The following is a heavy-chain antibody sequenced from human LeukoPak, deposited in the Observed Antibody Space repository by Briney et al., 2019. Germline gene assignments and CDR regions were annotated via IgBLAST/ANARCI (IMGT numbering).Heavy chain of an antibody. Sequence: PSQTLSLTCAISGDSVSSNSAVWNWIRQSPSRGLEWLGWTYYGSKGYHDYAVSVNSRIATTPDTSKTPFSLKLNSVTPENTAVYFCARGLWTDWRPSPGGFDHWGEGTLVTVSS. J-gene: IGHJ4*02. CDR1: GDSVSSNSAV. V-gene: IGHV6-1*01. CDR2: TYYGSKGYH. CDR3: ARGLWTDWRPSPGGFDH. D-gene: IGHD3/OR15-3a*01.